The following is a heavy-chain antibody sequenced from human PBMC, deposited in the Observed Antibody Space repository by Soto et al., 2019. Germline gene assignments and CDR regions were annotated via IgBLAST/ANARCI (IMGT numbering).Heavy chain of an antibody. CDR2: TSHSGIT. V-gene: IGHV4-4*02. Sequence: SETLSLTCVVSGASITSENWWNWARRAPGKGLEWVGETSHSGITNYNPSLKSRATISVDLSRNQFSLKLDSVTAADTAVYYCAKDHTGADAFAIWGQGIMVTVSS. CDR1: GASITSENW. D-gene: IGHD7-27*01. J-gene: IGHJ3*02. CDR3: AKDHTGADAFAI.